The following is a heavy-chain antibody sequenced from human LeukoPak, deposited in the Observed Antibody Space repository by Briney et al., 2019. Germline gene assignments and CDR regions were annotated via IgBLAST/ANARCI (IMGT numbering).Heavy chain of an antibody. CDR3: ARYGLAYTYDF. V-gene: IGHV4-59*01. D-gene: IGHD3-16*01. J-gene: IGHJ4*02. CDR1: GGSISGYY. Sequence: SETLSLTCSVSGGSISGYYWSWIRQPPGKGLEWIGYIYYSGSTNYSPSLKSRVTMSVDTSKNQFSLKLSSVTAADTAVYYCARYGLAYTYDFWGQGTLVTVSS. CDR2: IYYSGST.